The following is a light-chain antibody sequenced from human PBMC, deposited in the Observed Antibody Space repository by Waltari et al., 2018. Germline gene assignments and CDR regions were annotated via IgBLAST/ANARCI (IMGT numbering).Light chain of an antibody. CDR2: WAS. CDR3: QQYYNIPPT. CDR1: QSVLYSSSNKSY. V-gene: IGKV4-1*01. J-gene: IGKJ3*01. Sequence: DIVMTQSPDSLAVSLGERATLNCKSSQSVLYSSSNKSYLAWYQQKPGQPPKLLIYWASTRESGVPDRFSGSGSGTDFTLTISSLQAEDVAVYYCQQYYNIPPTLGPGTKVDIK.